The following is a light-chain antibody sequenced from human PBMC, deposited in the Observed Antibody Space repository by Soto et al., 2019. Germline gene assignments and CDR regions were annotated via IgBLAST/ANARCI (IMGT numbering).Light chain of an antibody. V-gene: IGLV2-14*01. CDR2: DVS. CDR3: SSYTTTDTYV. Sequence: QSALTQPASVSGSPGQSITISCTGTSSDVGGYNYVSWFQQYPGKAPKLMIYDVSTRPSGVSNRFSGSKSANTASLTISGLQDEDEADYYCSSYTTTDTYVFGTGTKLTVL. CDR1: SSDVGGYNY. J-gene: IGLJ1*01.